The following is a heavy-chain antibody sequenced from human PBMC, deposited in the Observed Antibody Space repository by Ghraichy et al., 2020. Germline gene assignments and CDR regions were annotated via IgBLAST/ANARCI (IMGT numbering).Heavy chain of an antibody. J-gene: IGHJ4*02. CDR1: GFIFSSHW. V-gene: IGHV3-7*03. D-gene: IGHD4-17*01. CDR2: IKQDESEK. Sequence: GGSLRLSCAASGFIFSSHWMSWVRQAPGKGLEWVANIKQDESEKYYVDSVKGRFTISRDNAKNSVYLQMNSLRAEDTAVYYCARENGDYGDYFDYWGQGTLVTVSS. CDR3: ARENGDYGDYFDY.